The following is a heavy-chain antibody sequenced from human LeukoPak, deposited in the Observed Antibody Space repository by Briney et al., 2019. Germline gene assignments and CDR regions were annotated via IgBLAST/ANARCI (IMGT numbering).Heavy chain of an antibody. J-gene: IGHJ4*02. D-gene: IGHD5-18*01. Sequence: GGSLTLSCAASGFTFSTYGMHWVRQAAGKGPEWVAVIRYDGSNKNYGDSVKGRFTISRDNSKNTLYLQMNSLRAEDTAVYYCARALSAMVPDYWGQGTLLTVSS. V-gene: IGHV3-33*01. CDR2: IRYDGSNK. CDR3: ARALSAMVPDY. CDR1: GFTFSTYG.